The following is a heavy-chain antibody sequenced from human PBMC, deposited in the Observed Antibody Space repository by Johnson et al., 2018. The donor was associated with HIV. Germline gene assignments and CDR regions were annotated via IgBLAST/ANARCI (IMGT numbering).Heavy chain of an antibody. CDR1: GFTFSSYA. V-gene: IGHV3-33*08. D-gene: IGHD3-10*01. Sequence: QVQLVESGGGVVQPGRSLRLSCAASGFTFSSYAMHWVRQAPGKGLEWVTFIRYAGSNIYYADSVKGRFTISRDNSKNTLYLQMNSLRAEDTAVYYCARGISRYYGSGSAPGDGAFDIWGQGTMVTVSS. J-gene: IGHJ3*02. CDR2: IRYAGSNI. CDR3: ARGISRYYGSGSAPGDGAFDI.